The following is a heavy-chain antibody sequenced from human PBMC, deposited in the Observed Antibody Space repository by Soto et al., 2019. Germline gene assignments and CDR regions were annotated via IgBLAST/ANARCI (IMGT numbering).Heavy chain of an antibody. D-gene: IGHD2-15*01. J-gene: IGHJ5*02. CDR1: GYIFTYYY. Sequence: ASVKVSCKASGYIFTYYYMHWVRQSPGQGLEWMGRINPNGGSTSYAQKFQGRVTMTSDTSTSTLYMELSSLRSEDTAVYYCAREFCTGGNCYSGSFDPWGQGTLVTAPQ. V-gene: IGHV1-46*01. CDR2: INPNGGST. CDR3: AREFCTGGNCYSGSFDP.